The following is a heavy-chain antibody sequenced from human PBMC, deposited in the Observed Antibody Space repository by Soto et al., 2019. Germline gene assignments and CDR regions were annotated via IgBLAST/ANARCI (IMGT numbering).Heavy chain of an antibody. Sequence: GGSLRLSCAASGFTFSSYSMNWVRQAPGKGLEWVSYISSSSSTIYYADSVKGRFTISRDNAKNSLYLQMNSLRAEDTAVYYCAREPGYDFWSGYSPYYYYYMDVWGKGTTVTVSS. CDR1: GFTFSSYS. D-gene: IGHD3-3*01. CDR3: AREPGYDFWSGYSPYYYYYMDV. V-gene: IGHV3-48*01. J-gene: IGHJ6*03. CDR2: ISSSSSTI.